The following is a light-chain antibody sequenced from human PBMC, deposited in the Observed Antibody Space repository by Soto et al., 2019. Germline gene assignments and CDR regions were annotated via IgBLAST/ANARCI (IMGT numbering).Light chain of an antibody. V-gene: IGKV3-15*01. CDR3: QQYNNWPIT. Sequence: EIVMTQSPATLSVSPGERATLSCRASQSVSSNLAWYQQEPGQAPRLLIYGASTRATGIPAKFSGSRSGTEFTLTISSLQSEDFAVYYCQQYNNWPITFGPGTKVDIK. CDR1: QSVSSN. J-gene: IGKJ3*01. CDR2: GAS.